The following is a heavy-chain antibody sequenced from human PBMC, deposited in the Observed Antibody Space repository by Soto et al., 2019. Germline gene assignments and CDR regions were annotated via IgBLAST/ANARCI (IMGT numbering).Heavy chain of an antibody. D-gene: IGHD3-16*01. Sequence: EVQLLESGGGLVQPGGSLRLSCAASGFTFSSYAVSWVRQAPGKGLEWVSAISGSGGSTYYADSVKGRFTVSRDNSKNTLYLQMNSLRAEDTAVYDCAGGFGSFDYWGQGTLVTVSS. CDR3: AGGFGSFDY. J-gene: IGHJ4*02. CDR1: GFTFSSYA. V-gene: IGHV3-23*01. CDR2: ISGSGGST.